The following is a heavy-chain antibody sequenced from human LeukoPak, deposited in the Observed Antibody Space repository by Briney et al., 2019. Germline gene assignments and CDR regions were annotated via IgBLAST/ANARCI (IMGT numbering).Heavy chain of an antibody. D-gene: IGHD6-19*01. CDR3: AKARRAVAGAFDY. V-gene: IGHV3-23*01. Sequence: GGSLRLSCAASGFTFSSNAMSWVRQAPGKGLEWVSAISGSGGSTYYADSVKVRFTISRDNSKNTLYLQMNSLRAEDTAVYYCAKARRAVAGAFDYWGQGTLVTVSS. J-gene: IGHJ4*02. CDR2: ISGSGGST. CDR1: GFTFSSNA.